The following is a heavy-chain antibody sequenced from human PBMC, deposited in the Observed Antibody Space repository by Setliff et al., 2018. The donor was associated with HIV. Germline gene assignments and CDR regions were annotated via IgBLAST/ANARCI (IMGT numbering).Heavy chain of an antibody. J-gene: IGHJ4*02. D-gene: IGHD3-3*01. CDR1: GGSISSGSDY. Sequence: SETLSLTCTVSGGSISSGSDYWSWIRQPAGKGLEWIGQIHISGTANYNPSLKSRVTISIDTSKHQFSLKLTSVTAADTAVYYCARDVMEWFGNYFDNWGQGALVTV. CDR3: ARDVMEWFGNYFDN. V-gene: IGHV4-61*09. CDR2: IHISGTA.